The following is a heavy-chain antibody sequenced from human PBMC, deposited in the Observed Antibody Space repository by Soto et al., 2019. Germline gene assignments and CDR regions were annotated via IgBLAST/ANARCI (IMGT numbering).Heavy chain of an antibody. Sequence: ASVKVSCKASGYTFTNHGISWVRQAPGRGLEWVGWVSGYNDKTKSAQKFQGRVTMTTDTSTSTAYVELRSLRSDDTAVYYCARDFYPVAYFFDYWGQGTLVTVSS. CDR2: VSGYNDKT. J-gene: IGHJ4*02. V-gene: IGHV1-18*04. CDR3: ARDFYPVAYFFDY. D-gene: IGHD2-21*01. CDR1: GYTFTNHG.